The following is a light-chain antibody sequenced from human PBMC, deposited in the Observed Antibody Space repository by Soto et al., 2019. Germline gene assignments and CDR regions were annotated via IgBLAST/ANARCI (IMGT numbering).Light chain of an antibody. V-gene: IGKV3-20*01. CDR2: GAS. J-gene: IGKJ1*01. CDR1: RSVSSSY. Sequence: EIVLTQSPGTLSLSPGERATLSCRASRSVSSSYLAWYQQKPGQAPRLLIYGASSRATGIPDRFSGSGSGTDFTLTISRLEPEDFAVYYCQQYGSSPRTFGQGTKVAIK. CDR3: QQYGSSPRT.